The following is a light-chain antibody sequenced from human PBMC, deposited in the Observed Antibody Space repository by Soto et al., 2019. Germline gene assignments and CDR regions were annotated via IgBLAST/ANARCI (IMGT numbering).Light chain of an antibody. J-gene: IGKJ3*01. CDR1: QSISSW. V-gene: IGKV1-5*01. CDR2: DAS. CDR3: QYYSSYSPT. Sequence: DIQMTQSPSTLSASVGDRVTITCRASQSISSWLAWYQQKSGKAPKLLIHDASSLESGVPSRFSGSGSGTEFTLTISSLQSFYFGTYYCQYYSSYSPTFGPGLKVDIK.